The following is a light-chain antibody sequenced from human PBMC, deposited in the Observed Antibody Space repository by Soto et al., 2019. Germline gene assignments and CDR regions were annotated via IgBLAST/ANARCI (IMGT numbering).Light chain of an antibody. CDR3: QEYNTWPWT. CDR2: GAS. CDR1: QSVSSN. V-gene: IGKV3-15*01. J-gene: IGKJ1*01. Sequence: EIVMTQSPATLSVSPGERATLSCMASQSVSSNLAWYQQKLGQAPRVLIYGASTRATGIPDRFSGSGSGTEFILTISSLQSEDFAVYYCQEYNTWPWTFGQGTKVDIK.